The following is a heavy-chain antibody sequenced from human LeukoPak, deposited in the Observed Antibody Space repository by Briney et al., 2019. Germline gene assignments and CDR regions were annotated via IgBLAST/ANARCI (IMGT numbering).Heavy chain of an antibody. D-gene: IGHD3-10*01. CDR1: GYTFTGYY. J-gene: IGHJ4*02. CDR3: ATEGKMIQGVYTDY. Sequence: ASVKVSCKASGYTFTGYYMHWVRQAPGQGLEWMGWINPNSGGTNYAQKFQGRVTMTRDTSISTAYMELSRLRSEDTAVYFCATEGKMIQGVYTDYWGQGTLVTVSS. V-gene: IGHV1-2*02. CDR2: INPNSGGT.